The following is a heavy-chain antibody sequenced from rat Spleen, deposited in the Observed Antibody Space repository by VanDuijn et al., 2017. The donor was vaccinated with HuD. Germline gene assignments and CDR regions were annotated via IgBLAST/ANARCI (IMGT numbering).Heavy chain of an antibody. CDR2: ISFDGGST. J-gene: IGHJ3*01. CDR3: TTDGQGARFAY. D-gene: IGHD5-1*01. CDR1: GFIFSNYD. V-gene: IGHV5-27*01. Sequence: EVQLVESGGGLVQPGRSMKLSCAASGFIFSNYDMAWVRQAPKKGLEWVAYISFDGGSTYYRDSVKGRFTIYRDNTKNTLYLQMDSLRSEDTATYYCTTDGQGARFAYWGQGTLVTVSS.